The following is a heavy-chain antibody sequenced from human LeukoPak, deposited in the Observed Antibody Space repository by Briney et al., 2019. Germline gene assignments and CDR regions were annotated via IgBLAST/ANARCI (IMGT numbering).Heavy chain of an antibody. CDR3: ARESYYGSGTYFNFDY. J-gene: IGHJ4*02. V-gene: IGHV3-11*01. D-gene: IGHD3-10*01. Sequence: GGSLRLSCAASGFTFSDYYMSWIRQAPGKGLECVSYISNSGGATNYGDSVRGRFTISRDNSKNSLYLEMNSLRAEDTAIYYCARESYYGSGTYFNFDYWGQGILVTVSS. CDR2: ISNSGGAT. CDR1: GFTFSDYY.